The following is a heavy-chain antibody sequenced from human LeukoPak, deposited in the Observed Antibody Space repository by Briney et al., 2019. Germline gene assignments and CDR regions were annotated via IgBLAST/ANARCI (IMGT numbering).Heavy chain of an antibody. Sequence: GASVKISCKASGYTFSNFAIHWVRQAPGQRFEWMGWISVGSGNTKYSQNLQGRVTMTRNTSISTAYMELSSLRSEDTAVYYCARVRRRAPPLLRYFEIESTYYFDYWGQGTLVTVSS. D-gene: IGHD3-9*01. CDR1: GYTFSNFA. CDR3: ARVRRRAPPLLRYFEIESTYYFDY. CDR2: ISVGSGNT. J-gene: IGHJ4*02. V-gene: IGHV1-3*01.